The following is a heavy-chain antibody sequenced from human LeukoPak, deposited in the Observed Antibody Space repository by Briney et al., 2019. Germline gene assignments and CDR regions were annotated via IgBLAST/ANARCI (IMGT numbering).Heavy chain of an antibody. V-gene: IGHV4-59*01. J-gene: IGHJ4*02. Sequence: SETLSLTCTVSGGSISSYYWSWIRQPPGKGLEWIGYIYYSGSTNYNPSLKSRVTISVDTSKNQFSLKLSSVTAADTAVYYCARDYYDSSGYYYPFDYWGQGTLVTVSS. CDR3: ARDYYDSSGYYYPFDY. D-gene: IGHD3-22*01. CDR1: GGSISSYY. CDR2: IYYSGST.